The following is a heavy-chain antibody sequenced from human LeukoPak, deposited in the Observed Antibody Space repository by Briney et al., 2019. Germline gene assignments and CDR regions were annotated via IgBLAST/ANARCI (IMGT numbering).Heavy chain of an antibody. CDR1: GFIFNSYG. Sequence: GGSLRLSCAASGFIFNSYGMSWVRQAPGKGLEWVAALSAGGGNTYYADSVRGRFTISRDNSKNTLDLQMNSLRAEDTAVYYCAKLTSGSGSPHEYWGQGTLVTVSS. CDR2: LSAGGGNT. CDR3: AKLTSGSGSPHEY. J-gene: IGHJ4*02. V-gene: IGHV3-23*01. D-gene: IGHD3-10*01.